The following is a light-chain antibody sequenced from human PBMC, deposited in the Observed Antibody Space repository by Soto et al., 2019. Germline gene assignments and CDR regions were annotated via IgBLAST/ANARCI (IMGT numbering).Light chain of an antibody. CDR2: LNSDGSH. Sequence: QSVLTQSPSASASLGASVKLTCTLISGHSSYAIAWHQQQPEKGPRYLMKLNSDGSHNKGDGIPDRFSGSSSGAERYLTISSLQSEDEADYYCQTWGTGTLVFGGGTKVTVL. V-gene: IGLV4-69*01. CDR3: QTWGTGTLV. CDR1: SGHSSYA. J-gene: IGLJ2*01.